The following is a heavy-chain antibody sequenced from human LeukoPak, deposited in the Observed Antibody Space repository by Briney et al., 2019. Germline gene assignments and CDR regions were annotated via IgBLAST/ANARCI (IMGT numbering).Heavy chain of an antibody. CDR2: IYYSGST. CDR1: GGSISSYY. CDR3: ARRSITMVRGIYYYGMDV. D-gene: IGHD3-10*01. Sequence: SEALSLTCTVSGGSISSYYWSWIREPPGKGLEWIGYIYYSGSTNYNPSLKRRVTISVDTYKNQFSLKLSSVTAADTAVYYCARRSITMVRGIYYYGMDVWGQGTTVTVSS. V-gene: IGHV4-59*01. J-gene: IGHJ6*02.